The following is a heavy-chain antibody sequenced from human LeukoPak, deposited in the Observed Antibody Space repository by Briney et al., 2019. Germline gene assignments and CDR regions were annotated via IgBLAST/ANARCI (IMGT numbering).Heavy chain of an antibody. CDR3: AKVAGYSYVGVYYFDY. Sequence: GGSLRLSCAVSGFTFSSYVMSWVRQAPGKGLEWVSAISGSGGSTYYADSVKGRFTVSRDNSKNTLYLQMNSLRAEDTAVYYCAKVAGYSYVGVYYFDYWGQGTLVTVSS. D-gene: IGHD5-18*01. CDR1: GFTFSSYV. J-gene: IGHJ4*02. V-gene: IGHV3-23*01. CDR2: ISGSGGST.